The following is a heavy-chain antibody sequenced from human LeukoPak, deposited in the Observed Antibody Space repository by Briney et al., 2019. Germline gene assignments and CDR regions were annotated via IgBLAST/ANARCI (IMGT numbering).Heavy chain of an antibody. CDR2: IWYDGSNK. J-gene: IGHJ4*02. Sequence: PGGSLRLSCAASGFTFSSYGMHWVRQAPGKGLEWVAVIWYDGSNKYYADPVKGRFTISRDNSKNTLYLQMNSLRAEDTAVYYCARVFARDYYFDYWGQGTLVTVSS. CDR3: ARVFARDYYFDY. CDR1: GFTFSSYG. D-gene: IGHD2-21*02. V-gene: IGHV3-33*01.